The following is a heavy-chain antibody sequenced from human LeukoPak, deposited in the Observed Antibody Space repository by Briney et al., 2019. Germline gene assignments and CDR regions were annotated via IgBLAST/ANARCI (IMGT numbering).Heavy chain of an antibody. V-gene: IGHV4-59*01. CDR2: IYYSGST. J-gene: IGHJ4*02. CDR3: ARDRGTAAAGPDFDY. CDR1: GGSISSYY. D-gene: IGHD6-13*01. Sequence: SETLSLTCTVSGGSISSYYWSWIRQPPGKGLEWIGYIYYSGSTNYNPSLKSRVTISVDTSKNQLSLKLSSVTAADTAVYYRARDRGTAAAGPDFDYWGQGTLVTVSS.